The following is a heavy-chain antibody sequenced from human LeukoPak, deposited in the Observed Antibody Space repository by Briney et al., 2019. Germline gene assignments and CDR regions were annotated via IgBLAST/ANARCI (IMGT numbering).Heavy chain of an antibody. V-gene: IGHV3-21*01. CDR2: ISSSSTYI. Sequence: KPGGPLRLSCAASGLTFISYNMNWVRQAPGKGLEWVSSISSSSTYIYYADSVKGRFTISRDNAKNSLYLQMNSLRAEDTAVYYCARDPPSFALWGQGTLVTVSS. J-gene: IGHJ4*02. CDR1: GLTFISYN. D-gene: IGHD3-3*02. CDR3: ARDPPSFAL.